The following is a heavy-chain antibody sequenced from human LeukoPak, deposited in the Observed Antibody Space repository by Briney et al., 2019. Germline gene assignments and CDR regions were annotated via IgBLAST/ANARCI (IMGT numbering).Heavy chain of an antibody. CDR2: MNPNSGNT. J-gene: IGHJ4*02. D-gene: IGHD2-15*01. CDR1: GYTFTSYD. CDR3: ARGEVGAAADRY. V-gene: IGHV1-8*01. Sequence: ASVKASCKASGYTFTSYDINWVRQATGQGLEWMGWMNPNSGNTGYAQKFQGRVTMTRNTSISTAYMELSSLRSEDTAVYYCARGEVGAAADRYWGQGTLVTVSS.